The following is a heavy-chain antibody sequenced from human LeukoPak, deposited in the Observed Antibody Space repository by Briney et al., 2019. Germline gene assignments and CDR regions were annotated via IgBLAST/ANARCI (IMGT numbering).Heavy chain of an antibody. CDR3: TTLGAFDY. J-gene: IGHJ4*02. CDR2: IKRKTDGGTT. Sequence: PGGSLRLSCAASAFTFSNAWMSWVRQAPGKGLEWVGRIKRKTDGGTTDYAAPVKGRFSISRDDSKNTLYLQMNSLKTEDTAVYYCTTLGAFDYWGLGTLVTVSS. V-gene: IGHV3-15*01. CDR1: AFTFSNAW. D-gene: IGHD4/OR15-4a*01.